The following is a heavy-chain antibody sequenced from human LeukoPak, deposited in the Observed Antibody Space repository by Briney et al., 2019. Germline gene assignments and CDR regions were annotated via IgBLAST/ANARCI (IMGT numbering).Heavy chain of an antibody. CDR1: GGSFSGYY. J-gene: IGHJ4*02. V-gene: IGHV4-34*01. CDR2: INHSGST. Sequence: SETLSLTCAVYGGSFSGYYWSWIRQPPGKGLEWIGEINHSGSTNYNPSLKSRVTISVDTSKNQFPLKLSSVTAADTAVYYCARTSIVGAIIPLDYWGQGTLVTVSS. CDR3: ARTSIVGAIIPLDY. D-gene: IGHD1-26*01.